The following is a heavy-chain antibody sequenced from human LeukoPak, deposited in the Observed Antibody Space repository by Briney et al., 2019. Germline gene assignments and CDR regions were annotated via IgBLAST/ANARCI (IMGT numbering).Heavy chain of an antibody. D-gene: IGHD4-17*01. J-gene: IGHJ6*03. CDR2: IYYSGST. CDR3: ARGLSTAVTDYYMDV. Sequence: PSETLSLTCTVSGGSISSYYWSWIRQPPGKGLEWIGDIYYSGSTNYNPPPKSRVTISVDTAKNQFSLKLSSVTAADTAVYYCARGLSTAVTDYYMDVWGKGTTVTVSS. CDR1: GGSISSYY. V-gene: IGHV4-59*12.